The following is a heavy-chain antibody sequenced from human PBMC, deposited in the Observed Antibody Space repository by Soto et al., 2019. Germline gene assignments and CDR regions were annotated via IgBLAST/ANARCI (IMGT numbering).Heavy chain of an antibody. CDR2: IYHSGST. CDR1: GDTISTGGYP. V-gene: IGHV4-30-2*01. CDR3: ARSQTTVNSDEY. Sequence: SETLSLTCGVSGDTISTGGYPWAWIRQPPGKGLEWIGYIYHSGSTYYNPSLKSRVTISVDRSKNQFSLKLSSVTAADTAVYYCARSQTTVNSDEYWGQGTLVTVS. D-gene: IGHD4-17*01. J-gene: IGHJ4*02.